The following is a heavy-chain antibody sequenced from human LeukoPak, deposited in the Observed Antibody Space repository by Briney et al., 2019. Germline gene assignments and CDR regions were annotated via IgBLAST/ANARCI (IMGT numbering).Heavy chain of an antibody. Sequence: GKSLKISCKGSGYNFTNYWIGWVRQMPGKGLEWMGIIYPGDSDTRYSPSFQGQVTISADKSISTAYLQWSSLKASDTAIYFCARQTGCSGGDCYSNFDFWGQGTLVTVSS. D-gene: IGHD2-15*01. CDR2: IYPGDSDT. CDR3: ARQTGCSGGDCYSNFDF. CDR1: GYNFTNYW. V-gene: IGHV5-51*01. J-gene: IGHJ4*02.